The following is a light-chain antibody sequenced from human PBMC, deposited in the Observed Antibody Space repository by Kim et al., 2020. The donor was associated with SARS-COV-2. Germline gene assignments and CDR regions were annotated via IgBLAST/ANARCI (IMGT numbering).Light chain of an antibody. V-gene: IGLV1-47*01. J-gene: IGLJ1*01. CDR3: AAWDDRLSGYV. CDR1: SSNIGSNY. CDR2: KNN. Sequence: GQTVTISCSRSSSNIGSNYVYWYQQLPGTAPKLLTYKNNQRPSGVPDQFSGSKSGTSASLAISGLRSEDEADYYCAAWDDRLSGYVFGTGTKVTVL.